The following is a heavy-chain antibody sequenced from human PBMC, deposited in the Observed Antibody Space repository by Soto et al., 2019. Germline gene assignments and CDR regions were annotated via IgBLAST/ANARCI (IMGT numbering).Heavy chain of an antibody. J-gene: IGHJ3*02. Sequence: QLQLQESGPGLVKPSETLSLTCTVSGGSISSSSYYWGWIRQPPGKGLEWIGSIYYSRSTYYNPSLKSRVTISVDTSKNQFSLNLSSVTAADTAVYYFGIQYGWDAFDILGQGTMVTVSS. D-gene: IGHD2-8*02. CDR2: IYYSRST. V-gene: IGHV4-39*01. CDR1: GGSISSSSYY. CDR3: GIQYGWDAFDI.